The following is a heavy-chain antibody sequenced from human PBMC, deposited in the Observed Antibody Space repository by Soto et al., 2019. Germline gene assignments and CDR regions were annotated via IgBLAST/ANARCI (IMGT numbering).Heavy chain of an antibody. D-gene: IGHD3-22*01. Sequence: PGESLKISCKGFGYSFTRYWISWVRQMPGKGLEWMGRIDPSDSYTNYSPSFQGHVNISADKSISTAYLQWSSLKASDTAMYYCARRGSYYDSSGHDYWGQGTLVTVSS. CDR1: GYSFTRYW. V-gene: IGHV5-10-1*01. CDR2: IDPSDSYT. CDR3: ARRGSYYDSSGHDY. J-gene: IGHJ4*02.